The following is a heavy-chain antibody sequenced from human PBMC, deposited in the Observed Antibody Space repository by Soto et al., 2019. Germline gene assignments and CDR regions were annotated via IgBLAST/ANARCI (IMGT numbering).Heavy chain of an antibody. V-gene: IGHV3-23*01. CDR1: GFTFSIYA. D-gene: IGHD6-13*01. J-gene: IGHJ2*01. CDR2: ISGSGGST. CDR3: AKGAAAVSRRVWYFDL. Sequence: GGSLRLSCAASGFTFSIYAMSWVRQAPGKGLEWVSAISGSGGSTYYADSVKGRFTISRDNSKNTLYLQMNSLRAEDTAVYYCAKGAAAVSRRVWYFDLWGRGTLVTVSS.